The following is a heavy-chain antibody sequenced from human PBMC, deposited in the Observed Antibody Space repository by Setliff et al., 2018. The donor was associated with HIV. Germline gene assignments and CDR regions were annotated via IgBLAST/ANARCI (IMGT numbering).Heavy chain of an antibody. D-gene: IGHD1-1*01. CDR1: GGSISFYY. V-gene: IGHV4-59*01. J-gene: IGHJ6*03. CDR3: ARFQAWQLGRRGGYYYYMDV. Sequence: SETLSLTCSISGGSISFYYWNWLRQTPGKGLEWIAYTFDNGSSDYNPSLKSRITISVDMSRNQFSLVLSSVTAADTAVYYCARFQAWQLGRRGGYYYYMDVWGKGTTVTVSS. CDR2: TFDNGSS.